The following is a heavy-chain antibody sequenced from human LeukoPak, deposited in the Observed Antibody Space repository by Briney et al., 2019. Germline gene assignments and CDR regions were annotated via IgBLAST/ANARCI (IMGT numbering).Heavy chain of an antibody. D-gene: IGHD3-10*01. CDR1: GGTFSSYA. CDR3: ARSPTYYYGSGRRFYYMDV. CDR2: IIPIFGTA. J-gene: IGHJ6*03. V-gene: IGHV1-69*05. Sequence: ASVKVSCKASGGTFSSYAIIWVRQAPGQGLEWMGGIIPIFGTANYAQKFQGRVTITTDESTSTAYMELSSLRSEDTAVYYCARSPTYYYGSGRRFYYMDVWGKGTTVTVSS.